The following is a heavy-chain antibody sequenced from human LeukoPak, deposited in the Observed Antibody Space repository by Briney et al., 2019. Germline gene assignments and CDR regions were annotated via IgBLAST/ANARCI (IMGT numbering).Heavy chain of an antibody. CDR3: ARSERDFMDV. CDR2: MNPNSGNT. V-gene: IGHV1-8*03. J-gene: IGHJ6*03. D-gene: IGHD3-3*01. CDR1: GYTFTSYD. Sequence: GESLKISCKASGYTFTSYDINWVRQATGQGLEWMGWMNPNSGNTGYAQKFQGRVTITRNTSISTAYMELSSLRSEDTAVYYCARSERDFMDVWGKGTTVTVSS.